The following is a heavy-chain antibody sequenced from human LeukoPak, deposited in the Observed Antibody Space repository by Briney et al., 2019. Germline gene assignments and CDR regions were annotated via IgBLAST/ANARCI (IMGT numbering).Heavy chain of an antibody. J-gene: IGHJ4*02. CDR2: ISSTGSTK. Sequence: PGVSLRLSCAASGFTFSIYEMYWVRQVPGKGLEWVSYISSTGSTKYYADSVKGRFTISRDNAKNSLYLQMNSLRAEDTPVYYCATLTVASPFDYWGQGALVTVSS. D-gene: IGHD5-12*01. CDR3: ATLTVASPFDY. V-gene: IGHV3-48*03. CDR1: GFTFSIYE.